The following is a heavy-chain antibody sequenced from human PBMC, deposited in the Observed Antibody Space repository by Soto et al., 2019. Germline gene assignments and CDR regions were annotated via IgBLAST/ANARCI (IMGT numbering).Heavy chain of an antibody. D-gene: IGHD6-13*01. CDR3: TRDIRAAARSGYYYGMDV. Sequence: QVQLVESGGGVVQPGRSLRLSCAASGFTFSSYGMHWVRQAPGKGLEWVAVIWYDESHKYYADSVKGRFTISRDNSKNTLYLQMNSLTAEDTAVYCCTRDIRAAARSGYYYGMDVWGQGTTITVSS. CDR2: IWYDESHK. CDR1: GFTFSSYG. J-gene: IGHJ6*02. V-gene: IGHV3-33*01.